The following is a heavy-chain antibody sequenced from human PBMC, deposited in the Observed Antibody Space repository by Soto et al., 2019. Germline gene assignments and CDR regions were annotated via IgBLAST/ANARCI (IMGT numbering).Heavy chain of an antibody. CDR1: GGSISSGGYY. CDR3: ARDYYDSSGYYSYFDY. CDR2: IYYSGST. J-gene: IGHJ4*02. D-gene: IGHD3-22*01. Sequence: QVQLQESGPGLVKPSQTLSLTCTVSGGSISSGGYYWSWIRQHPGKGLEWIGYIYYSGSTYYNPSLKSRVTIYVDTSKNQFSLKLSSVTAEDTAVYYCARDYYDSSGYYSYFDYWGQGTLVTVSS. V-gene: IGHV4-31*03.